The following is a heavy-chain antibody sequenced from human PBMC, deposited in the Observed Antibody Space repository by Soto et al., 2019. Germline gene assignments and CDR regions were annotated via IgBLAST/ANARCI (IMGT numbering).Heavy chain of an antibody. Sequence: GGSLRLSCAASGFTFSSYWMSWVRQAPGKGLEWVANIKQDGSEKYYVDSVKGRFTISRDNAKNSLYLQMNSLRAEDTAVYYCARDPSEGYATFPSLLDYWGQGTLVTVSS. CDR1: GFTFSSYW. J-gene: IGHJ4*02. CDR2: IKQDGSEK. CDR3: ARDPSEGYATFPSLLDY. V-gene: IGHV3-7*01. D-gene: IGHD3-16*01.